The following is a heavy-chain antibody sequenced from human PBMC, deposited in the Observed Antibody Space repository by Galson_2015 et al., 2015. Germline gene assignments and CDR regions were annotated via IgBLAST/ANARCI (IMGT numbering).Heavy chain of an antibody. D-gene: IGHD2-2*01. CDR3: ARGRRYQLLFPLSQTPGPDY. CDR2: INPSGGST. V-gene: IGHV1-46*01. Sequence: SVKVSCKASGYTFTSYYMHWVRQAPGQGLEWMGIINPSGGSTSYAQKFQGRVTMTRNTSISTAYMELSSLRSEDTAVYYCARGRRYQLLFPLSQTPGPDYWGQGTLVTVSS. CDR1: GYTFTSYY. J-gene: IGHJ4*02.